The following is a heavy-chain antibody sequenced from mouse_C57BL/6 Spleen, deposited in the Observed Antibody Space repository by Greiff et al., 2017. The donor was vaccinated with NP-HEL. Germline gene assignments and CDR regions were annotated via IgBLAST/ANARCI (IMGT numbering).Heavy chain of an antibody. CDR3: ARGAVFYYDNDESGVFDY. J-gene: IGHJ2*01. D-gene: IGHD2-4*01. V-gene: IGHV1-42*01. CDR1: GYSFTGYY. CDR2: INPSTGGT. Sequence: EVQLQQSGPELVKPGASVKISCTASGYSFTGYYMNWVKQSPEKSLEWIGEINPSTGGTTYNQKFKAKATLTVDKSSSTAYMQLKSLTSEDSAVYYCARGAVFYYDNDESGVFDYWGQGTTLTVSS.